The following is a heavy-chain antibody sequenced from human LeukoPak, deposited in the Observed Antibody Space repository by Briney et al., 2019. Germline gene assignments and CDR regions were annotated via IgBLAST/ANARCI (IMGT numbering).Heavy chain of an antibody. V-gene: IGHV3-7*03. CDR2: IKQDGSEK. CDR1: GFTFSSYW. Sequence: GGSLRLSCAASGFTFSSYWMSWVRQAPGKGLEWVANIKQDGSEKYYVDSVKGQFTISRDNAKNSLYLQMNSLRAEDTAVYYCAKLGSLICSGGSCYSGYWGQGTLVTVSS. CDR3: AKLGSLICSGGSCYSGY. J-gene: IGHJ4*02. D-gene: IGHD2-15*01.